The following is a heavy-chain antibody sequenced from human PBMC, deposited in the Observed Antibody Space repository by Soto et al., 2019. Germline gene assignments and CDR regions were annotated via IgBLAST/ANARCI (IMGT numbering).Heavy chain of an antibody. V-gene: IGHV3-15*01. CDR3: TTDLAKVVVAAGYNWFDP. Sequence: GGSLRLSCAASGFTFSNAWMSWVRQAPGKGLEWVGRIKSKTDGGTTDYAAPVKGRFTISRDDSKNTLYLQMNSLKTEDTAVYYCTTDLAKVVVAAGYNWFDPWGQGTLVTVSS. D-gene: IGHD2-15*01. J-gene: IGHJ5*02. CDR2: IKSKTDGGTT. CDR1: GFTFSNAW.